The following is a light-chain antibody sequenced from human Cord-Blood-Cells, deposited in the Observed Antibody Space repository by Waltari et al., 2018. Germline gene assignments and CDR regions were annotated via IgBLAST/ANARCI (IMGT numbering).Light chain of an antibody. Sequence: QSALTQPASVSGSPGQSITISCPGTSSDVGGYNYVSWYQQHPGKAPKLMIYDVSNRPSGVSNRFSGSKSGKTASLTISGLQAEDEADYYCSSYTSSSTLVFGGGTKLTVL. CDR2: DVS. CDR1: SSDVGGYNY. CDR3: SSYTSSSTLV. V-gene: IGLV2-14*01. J-gene: IGLJ2*01.